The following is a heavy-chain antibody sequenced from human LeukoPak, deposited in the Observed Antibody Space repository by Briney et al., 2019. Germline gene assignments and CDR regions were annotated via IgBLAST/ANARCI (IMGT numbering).Heavy chain of an antibody. J-gene: IGHJ6*02. CDR1: GFTFSSYW. CDR2: TKHDGSEK. Sequence: GGSLRLSCAASGFTFSSYWISWVRQAPGKGLEWVAHTKHDGSEKYYVDSVKGRFTISRDNAKNSLYLQMNSLRAEDTAVYYCARVAEPLRYFDWLPNTGYYYYGMDVWGQGTTVTVSS. CDR3: ARVAEPLRYFDWLPNTGYYYYGMDV. V-gene: IGHV3-7*01. D-gene: IGHD3-9*01.